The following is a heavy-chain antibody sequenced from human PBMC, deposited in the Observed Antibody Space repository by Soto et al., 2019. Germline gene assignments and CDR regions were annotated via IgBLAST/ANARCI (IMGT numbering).Heavy chain of an antibody. CDR2: IIPIFGTA. CDR1: GGTFSSYA. J-gene: IGHJ6*02. CDR3: ARVSVGIFGVVIIGCYYYGMDV. Sequence: ASVKVSCKASGGTFSSYAISWVRQAPGQGLEWMGGIIPIFGTANYAQKFQGRVTITADESTSTAYMELSSLRSEDTAVYYCARVSVGIFGVVIIGCYYYGMDVWGQGTTVTVSS. V-gene: IGHV1-69*13. D-gene: IGHD3-3*01.